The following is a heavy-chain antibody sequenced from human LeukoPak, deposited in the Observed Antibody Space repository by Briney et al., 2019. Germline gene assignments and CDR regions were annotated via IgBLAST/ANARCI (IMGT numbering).Heavy chain of an antibody. CDR3: AREYSSSWQLYYFDY. D-gene: IGHD6-13*01. Sequence: GGSLRLSCAASGLTFSDYYMSWIRQAPGKGLEWLANIKQDGSEKYYVDSVKGRFTISRDNAKNSLYLQMNSLRAEDTAVYYCAREYSSSWQLYYFDYWGQGTLVTVSS. J-gene: IGHJ4*02. CDR2: IKQDGSEK. V-gene: IGHV3-7*01. CDR1: GLTFSDYY.